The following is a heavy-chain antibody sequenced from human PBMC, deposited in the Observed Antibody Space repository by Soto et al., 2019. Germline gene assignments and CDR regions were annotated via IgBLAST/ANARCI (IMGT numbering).Heavy chain of an antibody. J-gene: IGHJ6*02. CDR1: GFAFSSYA. Sequence: GGSLRLSCAASGFAFSSYAMHWVRQAPGKGLEWVAVISYDGSNKYYADSVKGRFTISRDNSKNTLYLQMNSLRAEDTAVYYCARDLLLAAAGTKDYHSYGMDFWGQGTTVTVSS. V-gene: IGHV3-30-3*01. D-gene: IGHD6-13*01. CDR2: ISYDGSNK. CDR3: ARDLLLAAAGTKDYHSYGMDF.